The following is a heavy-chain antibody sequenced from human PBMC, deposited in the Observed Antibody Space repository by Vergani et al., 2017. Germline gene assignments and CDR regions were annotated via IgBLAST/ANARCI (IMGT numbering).Heavy chain of an antibody. CDR3: ARHSSIYDFWSGYWSGCDAFDI. D-gene: IGHD3-3*01. CDR1: ESSFISNE. Sequence: EVMLVQSGAEVKKPGESLTISCKYSESSFISNEIAWVRQMSGKGLQWMGNINPIDSKIAYSPSFQGQAIMSLDKSISTAYLQWSSLKASDTAMYYCARHSSIYDFWSGYWSGCDAFDIWGQGTMVTVSS. V-gene: IGHV5-51*01. CDR2: INPIDSKI. J-gene: IGHJ3*02.